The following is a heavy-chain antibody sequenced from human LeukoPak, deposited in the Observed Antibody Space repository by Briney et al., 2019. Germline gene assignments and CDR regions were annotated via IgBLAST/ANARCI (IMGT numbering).Heavy chain of an antibody. D-gene: IGHD3-9*01. CDR2: IKSKSDGETT. CDR1: GFTFSNAW. Sequence: GGSLRLSCAASGFTFSNAWMSWVRQAPGKGLEWVGRIKSKSDGETTDYAAPVKGRFTISRDDSKNTLYLQMNSLKTDDTAVYYCATDRDRYDISTWRFNYWGQGALVTVSS. J-gene: IGHJ4*02. V-gene: IGHV3-15*01. CDR3: ATDRDRYDISTWRFNY.